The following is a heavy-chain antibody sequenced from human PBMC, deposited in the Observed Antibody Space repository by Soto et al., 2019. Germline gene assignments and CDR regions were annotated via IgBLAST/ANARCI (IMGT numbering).Heavy chain of an antibody. CDR3: AREGAAPYYYYGMDV. CDR2: IYYSGST. Sequence: QVQLQESGPGLVKPSQTLSLTCTVSGGSISSGGYFWSWIRQHPGKGLEWIGFIYYSGSTYYNPSLESRVNISVDTSKNQFSLKLSSVTAADTAVYYCAREGAAPYYYYGMDVWGQGTTVTVSS. J-gene: IGHJ6*02. CDR1: GGSISSGGYF. V-gene: IGHV4-31*03. D-gene: IGHD6-6*01.